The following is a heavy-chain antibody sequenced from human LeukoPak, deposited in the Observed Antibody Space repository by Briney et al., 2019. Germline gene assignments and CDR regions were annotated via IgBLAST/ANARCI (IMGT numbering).Heavy chain of an antibody. J-gene: IGHJ6*03. CDR3: ARGPVTKNYYYYYMDV. CDR1: GFTFSSYA. CDR2: ISYDGSNK. V-gene: IGHV3-30*04. Sequence: GGSLRLSCAASGFTFSSYAMHWVRQAPGKGLEWVAVISYDGSNKYYADSVKGRFTISRDNAKNSLYLQMNSLRAEDTAVYYCARGPVTKNYYYYYMDVWGKGTTVTISS. D-gene: IGHD4-17*01.